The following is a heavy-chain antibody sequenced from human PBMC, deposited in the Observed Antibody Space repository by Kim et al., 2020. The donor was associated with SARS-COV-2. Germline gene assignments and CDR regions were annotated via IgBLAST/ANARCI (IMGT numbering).Heavy chain of an antibody. V-gene: IGHV4-34*01. J-gene: IGHJ4*02. CDR2: INHSGST. Sequence: SETLSLTCAVYGGSFSGYYWSWIRQPPGKGLEWIGEINHSGSTNYNPSLKSRVTISVDTSKNQFSLKLSSVTAADTAVYYCARTNYYDIPFDYWGQGTL. CDR3: ARTNYYDIPFDY. CDR1: GGSFSGYY. D-gene: IGHD3-22*01.